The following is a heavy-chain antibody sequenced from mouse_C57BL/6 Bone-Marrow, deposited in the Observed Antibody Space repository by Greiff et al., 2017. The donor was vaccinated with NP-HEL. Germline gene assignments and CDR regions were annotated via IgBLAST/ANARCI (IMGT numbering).Heavy chain of an antibody. J-gene: IGHJ2*01. D-gene: IGHD1-1*01. V-gene: IGHV1-74*01. CDR3: AIIVAR. CDR1: GYTFTSYW. Sequence: QVQLQQPGAELVKPGASVKVSCKASGYTFTSYWMHWVKQRPGQGLEWIGKIHPSDSDTHYNQKFKGKATLTVDKSSSPAYMQLSSLISEDSAVYYCAIIVARWGQGTTLTVSS. CDR2: IHPSDSDT.